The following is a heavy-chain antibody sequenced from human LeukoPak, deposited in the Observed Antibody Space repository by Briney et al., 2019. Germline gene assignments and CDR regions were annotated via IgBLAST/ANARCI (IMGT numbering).Heavy chain of an antibody. CDR2: IYTSGST. CDR1: SGSISSGSYY. CDR3: ARATLPYYYYYMDV. D-gene: IGHD1-26*01. V-gene: IGHV4-61*02. Sequence: SETLSLTCTVSSGSISSGSYYWSWIRQPAGKGLEWIGRIYTSGSTNYNPSLKSRVTITVDTSKNQFSLKLSSVTAADTAVYYCARATLPYYYYYMDVWGKGTTVTVSS. J-gene: IGHJ6*03.